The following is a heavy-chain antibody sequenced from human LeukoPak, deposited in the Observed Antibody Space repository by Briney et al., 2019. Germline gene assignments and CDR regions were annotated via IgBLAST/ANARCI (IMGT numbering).Heavy chain of an antibody. CDR1: GFTFSSYA. CDR3: ARGRGAFDI. J-gene: IGHJ3*02. CDR2: ISYDGSNK. Sequence: PGRSLRLSCAASGFTFSSYAMHWVRQAPGKGLEWVAVISYDGSNKYYADSVKGRFTISRDNSKYTLYLQMNSLRAEDTAVYYCARGRGAFDIWGQGTMVTVSS. V-gene: IGHV3-30*01.